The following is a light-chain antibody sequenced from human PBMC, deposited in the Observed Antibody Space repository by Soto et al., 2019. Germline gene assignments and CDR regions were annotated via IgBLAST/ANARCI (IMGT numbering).Light chain of an antibody. V-gene: IGKV3-20*01. CDR1: QSVSDTH. J-gene: IGKJ1*01. Sequence: IVLTQSPGALSLSPGESATLSCRASQSVSDTHVAWYQQRPGQAPRLLIYDASRRDIGVPDRFIGSGSATDFTLTISGLEPEDFAVYFCHQYGTSPQTFGQGTKVDI. CDR2: DAS. CDR3: HQYGTSPQT.